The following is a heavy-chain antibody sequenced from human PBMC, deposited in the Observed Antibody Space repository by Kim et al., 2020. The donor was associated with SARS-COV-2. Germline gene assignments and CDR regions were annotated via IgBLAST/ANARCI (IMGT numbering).Heavy chain of an antibody. Sequence: YADSGKGQFTIPRDNSKNTLYLQMNSLRAEDTAVYYCAREGKMATTPLDYWGQGTLVTVSS. J-gene: IGHJ4*02. CDR3: AREGKMATTPLDY. V-gene: IGHV3-30*01. D-gene: IGHD5-12*01.